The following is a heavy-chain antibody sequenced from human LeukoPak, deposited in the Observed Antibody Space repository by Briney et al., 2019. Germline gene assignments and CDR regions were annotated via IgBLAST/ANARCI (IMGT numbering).Heavy chain of an antibody. Sequence: GGSLRLSCAASGFTFSSYAMNRVRQAPGKGLEWVSAISGSGGSTYYADSLKGRFTISRDNSKNTLYLQMNSLRAEDTAIYYCAKASAMIVVVTLDYWGQGTLVTVSS. CDR1: GFTFSSYA. V-gene: IGHV3-23*01. D-gene: IGHD3-22*01. CDR3: AKASAMIVVVTLDY. CDR2: ISGSGGST. J-gene: IGHJ4*02.